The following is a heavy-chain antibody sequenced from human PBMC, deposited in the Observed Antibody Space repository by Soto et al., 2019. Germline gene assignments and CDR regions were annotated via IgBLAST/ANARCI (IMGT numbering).Heavy chain of an antibody. J-gene: IGHJ6*02. D-gene: IGHD3-3*01. V-gene: IGHV3-48*03. Sequence: EVQLVESGGGLVQPGGSLRLSCAASGFTFSSYEMNWVRQAPGKGLEWVSYISSSGSTIYYADSVKGRFTISRDNAKNSLDLQMNRLRAEDTGVYYCARLRFLEWSAGYYGMDVWGQGTTVTVSS. CDR2: ISSSGSTI. CDR3: ARLRFLEWSAGYYGMDV. CDR1: GFTFSSYE.